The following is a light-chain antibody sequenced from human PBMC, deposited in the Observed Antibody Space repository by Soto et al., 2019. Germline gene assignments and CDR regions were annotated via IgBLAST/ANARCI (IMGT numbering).Light chain of an antibody. CDR1: SSDVGAYNY. J-gene: IGLJ1*01. CDR2: EVV. V-gene: IGLV2-14*01. CDR3: SSFTSAYTFV. Sequence: QSVLTQPASVSGSPGQSIAISCTGTSSDVGAYNYISWYQQHPGRAPKLILSEVVNRPSGVSDRFCGSKSGNTASLTISGLQTEDEADYYCSSFTSAYTFVFGTGTKVTVL.